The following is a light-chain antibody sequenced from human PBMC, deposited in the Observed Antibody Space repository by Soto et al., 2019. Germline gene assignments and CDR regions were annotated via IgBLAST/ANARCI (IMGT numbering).Light chain of an antibody. J-gene: IGLJ1*01. CDR3: CSYAGRYIYV. V-gene: IGLV2-11*01. CDR2: DVT. Sequence: QSALTQPRSVSGSPGQSVTISCSGTSSDVGTYNYVSWYQQQPGKAPKLMIYDVTKRPSGVPDRFSGSKSGNTASLTISGLQAEDEADYYCCSYAGRYIYVFGTGTKVTV. CDR1: SSDVGTYNY.